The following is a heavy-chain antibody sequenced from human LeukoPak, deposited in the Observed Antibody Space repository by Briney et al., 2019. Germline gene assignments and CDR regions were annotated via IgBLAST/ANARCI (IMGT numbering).Heavy chain of an antibody. CDR2: IYYSGIT. D-gene: IGHD4-11*01. V-gene: IGHV4-59*01. Sequence: SETLSLTCTVSGGSISTYYWTWIRQPPGRGLEWFGYIYYSGITNYNPSLKSRVTMSVDTSRNQFSLRLNSVTAADTPVYYCARRLAVTGRYYFDYWGQGSLVTVSS. CDR1: GGSISTYY. CDR3: ARRLAVTGRYYFDY. J-gene: IGHJ4*02.